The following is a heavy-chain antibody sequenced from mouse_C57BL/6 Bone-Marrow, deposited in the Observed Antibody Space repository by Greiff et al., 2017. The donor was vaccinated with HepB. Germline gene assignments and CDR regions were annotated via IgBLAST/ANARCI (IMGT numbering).Heavy chain of an antibody. Sequence: LVESGGGLVQSGRSLRLSCATSGFTFSDFYMEWVRQAPGKGLEWIAASRNKANDYTTEYSASVKGRFIVSRDTSQSILYLQMNALRAEDTAIYYCARDAYPYAMDYWGQGTSVTVSS. CDR1: GFTFSDFY. CDR2: SRNKANDYTT. D-gene: IGHD5-5*01. CDR3: ARDAYPYAMDY. V-gene: IGHV7-1*01. J-gene: IGHJ4*01.